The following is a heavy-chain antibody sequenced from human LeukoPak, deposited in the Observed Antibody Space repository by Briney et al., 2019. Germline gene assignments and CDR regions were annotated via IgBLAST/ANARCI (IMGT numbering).Heavy chain of an antibody. D-gene: IGHD3-22*01. CDR3: ARLQRITMNAFDI. CDR2: IYYSGST. J-gene: IGHJ3*02. V-gene: IGHV4-61*01. Sequence: SETLSLTCTVSGGSVSSGSYYWSWIRQPPGKGLEWIGYIYYSGSTNYNPSLKSRVTISVDTSKNQYSLKLSSVTAADTAVYYCARLQRITMNAFDIWGQGTMVTVSS. CDR1: GGSVSSGSYY.